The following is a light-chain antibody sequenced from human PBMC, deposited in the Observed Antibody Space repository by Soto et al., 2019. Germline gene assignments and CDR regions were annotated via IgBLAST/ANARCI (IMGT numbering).Light chain of an antibody. CDR3: QSYDINLSGVV. V-gene: IGLV1-40*01. CDR1: RSNIGAGYD. CDR2: GNT. Sequence: QTVVTQPPSVSGAPGQSVTISCTGSRSNIGAGYDVHWYQQLPGTAPKLLIDGNTNRPSGIPDRFSGSKSGTSASLAITGLQAEDEADYYCQSYDINLSGVVFGGGTKLTVL. J-gene: IGLJ2*01.